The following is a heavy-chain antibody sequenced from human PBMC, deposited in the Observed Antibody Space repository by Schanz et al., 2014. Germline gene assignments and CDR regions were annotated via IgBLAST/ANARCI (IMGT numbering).Heavy chain of an antibody. CDR3: ARLGSSSWFTSFDY. D-gene: IGHD6-13*01. CDR2: IKQDGSEK. Sequence: EVQLVESGGGLVQPGGSLRLYCAASGFTFSSYWRSWVRQAPGEGLEWVANIKQDGSEKYYVDSVKGRFTISRDNAKNSLYLQMNSLRADDTAVYYCARLGSSSWFTSFDYWGQGTLVTVSS. J-gene: IGHJ4*02. V-gene: IGHV3-7*01. CDR1: GFTFSSYW.